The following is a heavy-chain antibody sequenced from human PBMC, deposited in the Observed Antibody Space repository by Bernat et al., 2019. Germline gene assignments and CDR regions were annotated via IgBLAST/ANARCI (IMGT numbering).Heavy chain of an antibody. CDR2: IYYSGST. CDR1: GGSLSSYY. J-gene: IGHJ6*03. V-gene: IGHV4-59*01. D-gene: IGHD6-6*01. CDR3: ARYIAARPGYYYYMDV. Sequence: QVQLQESGPGLVKPSETLSLTCTVSGGSLSSYYWSWIRQPPGKGLEWIGYIYYSGSTNYNPSLKSRVTISVDTSKNQFSLKLSYVTAADTAVYYCARYIAARPGYYYYMDVWGKGTTVTVSS.